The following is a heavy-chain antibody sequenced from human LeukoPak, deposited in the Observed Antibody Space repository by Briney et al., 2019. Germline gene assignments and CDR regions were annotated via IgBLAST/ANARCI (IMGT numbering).Heavy chain of an antibody. CDR2: IYSGGST. V-gene: IGHV3-53*01. J-gene: IGHJ6*03. CDR3: AREETDYYYYMDV. Sequence: GGSLRLSCAASGFTVSSNYMSWVRQAPGKGLEWVSVIYSGGSTYYADSVKGRFTISRDNSKSTLYLQMNSLRAEDTAVYYCAREETDYYYYMDVWGKGTTVTVSS. CDR1: GFTVSSNY.